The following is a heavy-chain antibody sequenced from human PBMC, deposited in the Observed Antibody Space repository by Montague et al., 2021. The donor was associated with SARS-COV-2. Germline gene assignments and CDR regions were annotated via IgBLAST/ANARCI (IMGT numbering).Heavy chain of an antibody. CDR1: GFTFSTYA. J-gene: IGHJ4*02. Sequence: SLRLSCAASGFTFSTYAMNWVRQAPGKRLEWVSGISGSGGGTFYADSVKGRFTISRDNSKNTLYLQMNSLRAEDTAVYFCAKGSLPGDFVFHYWCQGALVTVSS. D-gene: IGHD4-17*01. CDR2: ISGSGGGT. V-gene: IGHV3-23*01. CDR3: AKGSLPGDFVFHY.